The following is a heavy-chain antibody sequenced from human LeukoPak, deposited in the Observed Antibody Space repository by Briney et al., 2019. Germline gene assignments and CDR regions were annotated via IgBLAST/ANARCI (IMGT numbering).Heavy chain of an antibody. Sequence: SETLSLTCAVYGGSFSGYYWSWIRQPPGKGLEWIGEINHSGSTNYNPSLKSRVTISVDTSKNQFSLKLSSVTAADTAVYYCAGEWELIHFDYWGQGTLVTVSS. J-gene: IGHJ4*02. CDR2: INHSGST. V-gene: IGHV4-34*01. CDR1: GGSFSGYY. D-gene: IGHD1-26*01. CDR3: AGEWELIHFDY.